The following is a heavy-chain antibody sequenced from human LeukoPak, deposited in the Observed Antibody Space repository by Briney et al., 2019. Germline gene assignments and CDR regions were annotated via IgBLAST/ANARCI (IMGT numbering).Heavy chain of an antibody. CDR2: IYYSGST. CDR3: ARERWAYYFDY. J-gene: IGHJ4*02. CDR1: GGSISSSSYY. Sequence: KPSETLSLTCTVSGGSISSSSYYWGWIRQPPGKGLEWIGSIYYSGSTYYNPSLKSRVTISVDTSKNQFSLKLSSVTAADTAVYYCARERWAYYFDYWGQGTLVTVSS. V-gene: IGHV4-39*07. D-gene: IGHD1-26*01.